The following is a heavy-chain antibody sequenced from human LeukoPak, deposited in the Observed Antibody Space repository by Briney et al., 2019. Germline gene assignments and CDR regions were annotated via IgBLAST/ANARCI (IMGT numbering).Heavy chain of an antibody. CDR2: IYYSGST. V-gene: IGHV4-39*01. CDR3: ARQTFPNDSSGYYLDY. J-gene: IGHJ4*02. Sequence: PSETLSLTCTVSGGSISSSSYYWGWIRQPPGKGLEWSGSIYYSGSTYYNPSLKSRVTISVDTSKNQFSLKLSSVTAADTAVYYCARQTFPNDSSGYYLDYWGQGTLVTVSS. CDR1: GGSISSSSYY. D-gene: IGHD3-22*01.